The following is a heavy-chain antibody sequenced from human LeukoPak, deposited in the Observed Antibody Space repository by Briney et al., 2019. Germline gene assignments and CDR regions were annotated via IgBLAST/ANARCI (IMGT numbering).Heavy chain of an antibody. CDR1: GGSISSYY. V-gene: IGHV4-34*01. J-gene: IGHJ4*02. CDR3: AKGLRYDYVWGSPRFDY. Sequence: SETLSLTCTVSGGSISSYYWSWIRQPPGKGLEWIGEINHSGSTNYNPSLKSRVTISVDTSKNQFSLKLSSVTAADTAVYYCAKGLRYDYVWGSPRFDYWGQGTLVTVSS. CDR2: INHSGST. D-gene: IGHD3-16*01.